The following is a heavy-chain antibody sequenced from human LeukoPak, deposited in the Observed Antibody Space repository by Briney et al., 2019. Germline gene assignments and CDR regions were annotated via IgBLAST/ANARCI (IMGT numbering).Heavy chain of an antibody. Sequence: PGGSLRLSCAASGFTFSRYGMHWVRQAPGKGLEWVALISYDGSNKYYADSMKGRFTISRDDSKNTLYLQMNSLRTEDTAVYYCAKSSGGAGIRPFDYWGQGTLVAVSS. CDR1: GFTFSRYG. D-gene: IGHD6-13*01. J-gene: IGHJ4*02. CDR3: AKSSGGAGIRPFDY. CDR2: ISYDGSNK. V-gene: IGHV3-30*18.